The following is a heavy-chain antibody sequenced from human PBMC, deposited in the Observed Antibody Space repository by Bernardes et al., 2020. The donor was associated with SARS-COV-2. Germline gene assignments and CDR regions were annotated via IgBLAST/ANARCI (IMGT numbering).Heavy chain of an antibody. CDR1: GGSISSYY. D-gene: IGHD3-10*01. Sequence: SETLSLTCTVSGGSISSYYWSWIRQPPGKGLEWIGYIYYSGSTNYNPSLKSRVTISVDTSKNQFSLKLSSVTAVDTAVYSCARDTMVRGVISHYYYYCGMDVWGQGATVTGSS. CDR2: IYYSGST. CDR3: ARDTMVRGVISHYYYYCGMDV. V-gene: IGHV4-59*01. J-gene: IGHJ6*02.